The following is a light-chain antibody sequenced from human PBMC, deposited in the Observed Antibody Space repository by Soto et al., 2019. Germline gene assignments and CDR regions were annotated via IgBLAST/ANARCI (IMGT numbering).Light chain of an antibody. J-gene: IGKJ5*01. CDR1: QSVSSY. Sequence: ELVLTQSPATLSLSPGARATLSCRACQSVSSYLAWYQQKPGQAPSLLIYDASNRATGIPARFSGSGSVTDFTRTISSLEPEEFAGYYCQQRSNWPPPITFGQGTRLDIK. V-gene: IGKV3-11*01. CDR3: QQRSNWPPPIT. CDR2: DAS.